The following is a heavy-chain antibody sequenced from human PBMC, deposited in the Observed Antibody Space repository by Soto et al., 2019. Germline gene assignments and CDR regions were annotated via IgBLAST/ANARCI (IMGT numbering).Heavy chain of an antibody. Sequence: GASVKVSCKASGYTFTGYYMHWVRQAPEQGLEWMGWINPNSGGTNYAQKFQGWVTMTRDTSISTAYMELSRLRSDDTAVYYCARSRAVAGTSPLYYFDYWGQGTLVTVSS. D-gene: IGHD6-19*01. CDR1: GYTFTGYY. J-gene: IGHJ4*02. V-gene: IGHV1-2*04. CDR2: INPNSGGT. CDR3: ARSRAVAGTSPLYYFDY.